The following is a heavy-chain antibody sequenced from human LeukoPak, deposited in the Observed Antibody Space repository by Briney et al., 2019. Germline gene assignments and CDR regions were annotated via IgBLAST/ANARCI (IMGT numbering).Heavy chain of an antibody. Sequence: GASVKVSWKASGYTFTSYYMHWVRQAPGQGLEWMGIINPGGGSTSYAQKFQGRVTMTRDTSTSTVYMELSSLRSEDTAVYYCARYDSAAGSGSLSFAESHFDYWGQGTLVTVSS. D-gene: IGHD6-13*01. CDR1: GYTFTSYY. CDR2: INPGGGST. J-gene: IGHJ4*02. CDR3: ARYDSAAGSGSLSFAESHFDY. V-gene: IGHV1-46*01.